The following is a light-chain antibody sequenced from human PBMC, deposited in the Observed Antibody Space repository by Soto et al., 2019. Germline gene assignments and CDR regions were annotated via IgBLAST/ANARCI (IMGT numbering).Light chain of an antibody. Sequence: EIVMTQSPATVSVSPGERATLSWRPSESASSTLAWYQQKPGQAPRLLIYGASTRATGIPARFSGSGSGTEFTLTISSLQSEDFADYYCQQFQKWPLTFGGGTNVEIK. CDR2: GAS. CDR3: QQFQKWPLT. V-gene: IGKV3-15*01. CDR1: ESASST. J-gene: IGKJ4*01.